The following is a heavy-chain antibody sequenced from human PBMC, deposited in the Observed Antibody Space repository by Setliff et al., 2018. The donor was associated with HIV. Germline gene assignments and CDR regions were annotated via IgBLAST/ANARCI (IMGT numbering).Heavy chain of an antibody. CDR1: GYTFRDYY. D-gene: IGHD1-26*01. Sequence: ASVKVSCKSSGYTFRDYYIHWVQQAPGKGLEWVGRVDPDDGDTRLAEKFQGRVTITGDTSTAYLDLSSLRSADTAVYYSALASIVSTARWNHWGRGTTVTSSS. J-gene: IGHJ4*02. CDR3: ALASIVSTARWNH. CDR2: VDPDDGDT. V-gene: IGHV1-69-2*01.